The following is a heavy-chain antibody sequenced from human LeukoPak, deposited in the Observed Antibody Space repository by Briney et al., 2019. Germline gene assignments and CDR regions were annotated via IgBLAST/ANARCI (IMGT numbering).Heavy chain of an antibody. CDR1: GGSFSGYY. CDR3: ARNFGGSGSYYNPYYYYYGMDV. Sequence: PSETLSLTCAVYGGSFSGYYWSWIRQPPGKGLEWIGEINHSGSTNYNPSLKSRVTISVDTSKNQFSLKLSSVTAADTAVYYCARNFGGSGSYYNPYYYYYGMDVWGQGTTVTVSS. J-gene: IGHJ6*02. D-gene: IGHD3-10*01. CDR2: INHSGST. V-gene: IGHV4-34*01.